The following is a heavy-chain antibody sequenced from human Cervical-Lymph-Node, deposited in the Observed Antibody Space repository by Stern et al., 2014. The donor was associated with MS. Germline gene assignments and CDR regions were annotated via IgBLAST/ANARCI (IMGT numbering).Heavy chain of an antibody. CDR2: INPSSGKT. D-gene: IGHD3-9*01. CDR1: GYTFTSYY. CDR3: ARDHYHSLTGVFSGGGRGEEKY. J-gene: IGHJ1*01. Sequence: QVQLVQSGAEVKKPGASVKVSCKASGYTFTSYYMHWVRQAPGQGLEWMGIINPSSGKTNYAQKFQGRVTMTRDTSTSTVYLVVSSLRSEDTAVYYCARDHYHSLTGVFSGGGRGEEKYWGQGTLVTVSS. V-gene: IGHV1-46*01.